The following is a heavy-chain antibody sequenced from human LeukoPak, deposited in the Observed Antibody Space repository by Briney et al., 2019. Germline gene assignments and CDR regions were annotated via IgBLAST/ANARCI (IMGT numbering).Heavy chain of an antibody. V-gene: IGHV3-23*01. J-gene: IGHJ4*02. CDR2: ISGSGTNT. Sequence: GGSLRLSCAASGFTFSGYAMNWVRQAPGKGLEWVSGISGSGTNTDYIDSVKGRFTVSRDNSKNTLYLQMNSLRAEDTAVYYCAKDSYYDYVWGSYRYTNQFDYWGQGTLVTVSS. CDR3: AKDSYYDYVWGSYRYTNQFDY. CDR1: GFTFSGYA. D-gene: IGHD3-16*02.